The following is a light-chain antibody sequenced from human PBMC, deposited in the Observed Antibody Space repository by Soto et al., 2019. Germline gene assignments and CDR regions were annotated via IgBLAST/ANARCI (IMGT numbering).Light chain of an antibody. CDR2: RNN. J-gene: IGLJ2*01. V-gene: IGLV1-47*01. CDR3: AAWDDSVGGPA. CDR1: SSNIGSKY. Sequence: QPVLTQPPSASGTPGQRVTISCSGSSSNIGSKYVYWYQQLPETAPKLLMYRNNQRPSGVPDRFSGSKSGTSASLAISGLRSEDEAHYYCAAWDDSVGGPAFGGGTKVTVL.